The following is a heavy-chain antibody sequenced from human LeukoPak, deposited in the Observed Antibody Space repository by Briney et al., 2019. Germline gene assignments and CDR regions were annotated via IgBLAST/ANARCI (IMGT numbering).Heavy chain of an antibody. Sequence: PSETLSLTCAVYGGSFSGYYWSGIRQPPGKGLEWIGETNHSRSTNYNPSLKIRVTISVDTSKTQFSLKLSSVTAADTAVYYCARGLVSSSWRPMNHNWFDPWGQGTLVTVSS. CDR1: GGSFSGYY. J-gene: IGHJ5*02. D-gene: IGHD6-13*01. CDR3: ARGLVSSSWRPMNHNWFDP. CDR2: TNHSRST. V-gene: IGHV4-34*01.